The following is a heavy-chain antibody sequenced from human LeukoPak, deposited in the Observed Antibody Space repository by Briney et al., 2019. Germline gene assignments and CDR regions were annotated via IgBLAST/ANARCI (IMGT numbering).Heavy chain of an antibody. V-gene: IGHV1-69*04. CDR3: ARVVRVAYYYYGMDV. Sequence: GSSVKVSCKASGGTFSSYAIIWVRQAPGQGLEWMGRIIPILGIANYAQKFQGRVTITADKSTSTAYMELSSLRSEDTAVYYCARVVRVAYYYYGMDVWGQGTTVTVSS. J-gene: IGHJ6*02. CDR1: GGTFSSYA. D-gene: IGHD3-10*01. CDR2: IIPILGIA.